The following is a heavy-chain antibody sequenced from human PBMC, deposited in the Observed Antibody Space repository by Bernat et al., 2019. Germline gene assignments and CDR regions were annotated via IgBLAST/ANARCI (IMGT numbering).Heavy chain of an antibody. V-gene: IGHV3-7*01. CDR2: IKQDGSEK. D-gene: IGHD1-14*01. Sequence: VQLVESGGGLVQPGGSLRLSCAASGFTFSSYWMSWVLQAPGKGLEWVANIKQDGSEKYSVDSVKGRFTISRDNAKNSLYLQMNSLRAEDTAVYYCARDRETTSPPLDWYFDLWGRGTLVTVSS. J-gene: IGHJ2*01. CDR3: ARDRETTSPPLDWYFDL. CDR1: GFTFSSYW.